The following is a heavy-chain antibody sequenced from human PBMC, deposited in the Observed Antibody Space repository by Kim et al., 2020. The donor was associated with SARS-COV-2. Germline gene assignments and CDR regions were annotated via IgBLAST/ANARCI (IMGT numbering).Heavy chain of an antibody. CDR2: IYYSGST. CDR1: GGSISSYY. Sequence: SETLSLTCTVSGGSISSYYWSWIRQPPGKGLEWIGYIYYSGSTNYNPSLKSRVTISVDTSKNQFSLKLSSVTAADTAVYYCARSRRLGELSAYVDYWGQGTLVTVSS. CDR3: ARSRRLGELSAYVDY. J-gene: IGHJ4*02. D-gene: IGHD3-16*02. V-gene: IGHV4-59*01.